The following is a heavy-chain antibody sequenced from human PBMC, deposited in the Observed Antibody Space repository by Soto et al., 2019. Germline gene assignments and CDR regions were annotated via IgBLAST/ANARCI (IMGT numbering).Heavy chain of an antibody. CDR2: MNPNSGNT. Sequence: GASVKVSCKASGYTFTSYDINWVRQATGQGLEWMGWMNPNSGNTGYAQKFQGRVTMTRNTSISTAYMELSSLRSEDTAVYYCARGFIPRYSNGSSPYDYWGQGTLVTVSS. J-gene: IGHJ4*02. D-gene: IGHD6-19*01. V-gene: IGHV1-8*01. CDR1: GYTFTSYD. CDR3: ARGFIPRYSNGSSPYDY.